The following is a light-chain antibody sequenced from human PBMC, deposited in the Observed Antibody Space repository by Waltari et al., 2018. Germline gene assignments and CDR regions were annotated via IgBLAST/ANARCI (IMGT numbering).Light chain of an antibody. Sequence: EIVLSQSPATLSLSPGERATLSCRASQHVNNYIGWYQQKPGKAPRLLIYDASDRATGIPARFSGSGSGTDFTLTISSLEPEDFAVYYCQQRGNWPPSFGGGTKVEIK. J-gene: IGKJ4*01. CDR1: QHVNNY. CDR3: QQRGNWPPS. CDR2: DAS. V-gene: IGKV3-11*01.